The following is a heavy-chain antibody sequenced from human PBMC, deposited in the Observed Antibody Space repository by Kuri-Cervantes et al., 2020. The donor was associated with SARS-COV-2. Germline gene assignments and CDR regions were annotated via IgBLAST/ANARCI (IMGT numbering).Heavy chain of an antibody. Sequence: SVKVSCKASGGTFSSYAISWVRQAPGQGLEWMGGIIPTFGTANYAQKFQGRVTITADESTSTAYMELSSLRSEDTAVYYCARDTRGGLFQPDAFDIWAKGQWSPSPQ. V-gene: IGHV1-69*13. CDR2: IIPTFGTA. J-gene: IGHJ3*02. CDR1: GGTFSSYA. D-gene: IGHD3-22*01. CDR3: ARDTRGGLFQPDAFDI.